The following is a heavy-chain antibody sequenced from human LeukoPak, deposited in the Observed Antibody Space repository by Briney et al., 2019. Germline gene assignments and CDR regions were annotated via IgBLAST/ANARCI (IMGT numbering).Heavy chain of an antibody. CDR1: GYTFTSYG. J-gene: IGHJ5*02. Sequence: ASVKVSCKASGYTFTSYGISWVRQAPGQGLEWMGWISAYNGNTNYAQKLQGRVTMTTDTSTSTAYMELRSLRFDDTAVYYCPRAHEGIGYCSGGSCGSNWFDPWGQGTLVTVSS. D-gene: IGHD2-15*01. CDR3: PRAHEGIGYCSGGSCGSNWFDP. CDR2: ISAYNGNT. V-gene: IGHV1-18*01.